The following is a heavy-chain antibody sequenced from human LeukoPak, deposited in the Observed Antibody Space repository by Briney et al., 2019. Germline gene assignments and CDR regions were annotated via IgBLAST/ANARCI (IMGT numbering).Heavy chain of an antibody. Sequence: KPSETLSLTCTVSGGSLSSYYWSWIRQPAGKGLEWIGRIYTSGSTNYNPSLKSRVTMSVDTSKNQFFLKVSSVTAADTAVYYCARDRGYSSSWYYYYYMDVWGKGTTVTVSS. CDR3: ARDRGYSSSWYYYYYMDV. V-gene: IGHV4-4*07. CDR1: GGSLSSYY. J-gene: IGHJ6*03. D-gene: IGHD6-13*01. CDR2: IYTSGST.